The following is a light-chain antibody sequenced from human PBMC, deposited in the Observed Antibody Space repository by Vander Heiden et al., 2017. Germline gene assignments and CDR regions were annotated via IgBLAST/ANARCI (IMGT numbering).Light chain of an antibody. CDR3: QQYNNWPET. CDR1: QSVSSN. V-gene: IGKV3-15*01. J-gene: IGKJ1*01. CDR2: GAS. Sequence: EIVMTQSPATLSVSPGDRATLTCRASQSVSSNLAWYQQKPGQAPRLLIYGASTRATGIPARFSGSGSGTEFTLTISSLQSEDVAVYYCQQYNNWPETFGQGTKVEIK.